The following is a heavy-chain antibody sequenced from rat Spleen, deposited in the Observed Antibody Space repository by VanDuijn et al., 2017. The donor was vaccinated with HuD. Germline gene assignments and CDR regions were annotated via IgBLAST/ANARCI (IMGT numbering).Heavy chain of an antibody. CDR2: ISYEGSST. CDR1: GFNFSNYY. Sequence: EVQLVESGGGLVQPGNSLKLSCAVSGFNFSNYYMAWVRQAPTKGLEWVASISYEGSSTYYGDSVKGRFTISRDNAKSTLYLQMNSLRSEDTATYYCARHDGYGGSYVMDAWGQGASVTVSS. CDR3: ARHDGYGGSYVMDA. V-gene: IGHV5-22*01. J-gene: IGHJ4*01. D-gene: IGHD1-11*01.